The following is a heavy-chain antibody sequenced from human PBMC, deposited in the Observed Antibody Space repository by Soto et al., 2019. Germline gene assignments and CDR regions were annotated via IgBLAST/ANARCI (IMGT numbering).Heavy chain of an antibody. J-gene: IGHJ5*02. CDR1: GYTFTSYA. V-gene: IGHV1-18*01. CDR2: ISTYNGNT. CDR3: ARDAGTDWFDP. Sequence: QVQLVQSGAEVEKPGASVKVSCKASGYTFTSYAISWVRQAPGQGLEWMGRISTYNGNTNYAQKLQGRGTLTTDTSTRTAYMELRSLRSDDTAVYYCARDAGTDWFDPWGQGTLVTVSS. D-gene: IGHD6-13*01.